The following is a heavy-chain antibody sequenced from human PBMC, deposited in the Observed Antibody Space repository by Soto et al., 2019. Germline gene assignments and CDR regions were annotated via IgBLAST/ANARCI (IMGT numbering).Heavy chain of an antibody. CDR2: IIPIFGTA. J-gene: IGHJ6*02. D-gene: IGHD6-13*01. CDR3: ARVSGHKPQLVRGVDYYGMDV. Sequence: QVQLVQSGAEVKKPGSSVKVSCKASGGTFSSYAISWVRQAPGQGLEWMGGIIPIFGTANYAQKFQGRVTITADESTSTAYMELSSLRSEDTAVYYCARVSGHKPQLVRGVDYYGMDVWGQGTTVTVSS. CDR1: GGTFSSYA. V-gene: IGHV1-69*01.